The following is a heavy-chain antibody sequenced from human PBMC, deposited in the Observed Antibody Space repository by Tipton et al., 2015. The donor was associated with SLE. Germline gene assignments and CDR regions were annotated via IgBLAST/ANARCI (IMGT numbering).Heavy chain of an antibody. CDR2: IYYSGST. Sequence: TLSLTCTVSGGSISSYYWSWIRQPPGKGLEWIGYIYYSGSTNYNPSLKSRVTISVDTSKNQFSLKLSSVTAADTAVYYCAREGGSGAFDIWGQGTMVTVSS. D-gene: IGHD3-10*01. CDR3: AREGGSGAFDI. J-gene: IGHJ3*02. V-gene: IGHV4-59*01. CDR1: GGSISSYY.